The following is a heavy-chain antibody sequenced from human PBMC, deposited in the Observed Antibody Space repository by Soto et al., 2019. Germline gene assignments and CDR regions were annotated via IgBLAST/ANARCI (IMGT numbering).Heavy chain of an antibody. CDR1: GGTFSSYT. CDR3: ARGYYSGSNPSSFDY. D-gene: IGHD1-26*01. Sequence: QLQLVQSGAEVREPGSSVKVSCKASGGTFSSYTVIWVRQAPGQGLEWMGGITPTLNIAKYAEQFQCRVTITADESTSTVNMHLSSLRSEDTAVYFCARGYYSGSNPSSFDYWGQGTLVAVSS. J-gene: IGHJ4*02. CDR2: ITPTLNIA. V-gene: IGHV1-69*01.